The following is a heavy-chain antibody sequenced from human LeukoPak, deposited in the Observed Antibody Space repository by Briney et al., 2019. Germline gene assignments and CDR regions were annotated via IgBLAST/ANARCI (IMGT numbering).Heavy chain of an antibody. Sequence: SETLSLTCTSSGASITTHYWSWIRQPPGKGLEWIGYIYHSGHTNYSPSLKSRVSISVDTSKNQFSLKLSSVTAADTALYYCARGGDWNGNFDYWGQGTLVTVSS. D-gene: IGHD1-1*01. J-gene: IGHJ4*02. CDR1: GASITTHY. CDR3: ARGGDWNGNFDY. V-gene: IGHV4-59*11. CDR2: IYHSGHT.